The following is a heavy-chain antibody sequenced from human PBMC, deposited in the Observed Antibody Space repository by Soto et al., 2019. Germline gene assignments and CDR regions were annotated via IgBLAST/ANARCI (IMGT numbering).Heavy chain of an antibody. J-gene: IGHJ4*02. V-gene: IGHV1-3*05. CDR3: SRPGSGWDY. D-gene: IGHD6-19*01. Sequence: QVQLVQSGAEEKKPGASVKVSCKASGYTFTSYAMHWVRQAPGQRLEWMGWINAGNGNTKYSQKFQGRVTITRDTTRSPAYIEPSRPKSENPACEFFSRPGSGWDYWGQGTLVNGS. CDR1: GYTFTSYA. CDR2: INAGNGNT.